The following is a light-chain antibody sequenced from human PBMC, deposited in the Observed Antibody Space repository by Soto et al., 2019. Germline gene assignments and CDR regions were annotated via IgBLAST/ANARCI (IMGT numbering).Light chain of an antibody. CDR2: STN. CDR3: VLYMGSGIWV. Sequence: AVVTQEPSFSVSPGRTVTLTCGLSSGSVSTSYYPSWYQQTPGQAPRTLIYSTNTRSSGVPDRFSGSILGNKAALTITGAQADDESDYYGVLYMGSGIWVFGGGTKVTVL. J-gene: IGLJ3*02. V-gene: IGLV8-61*01. CDR1: SGSVSTSYY.